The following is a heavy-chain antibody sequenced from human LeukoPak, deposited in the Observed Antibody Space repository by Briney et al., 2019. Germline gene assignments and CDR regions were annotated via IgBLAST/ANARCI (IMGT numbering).Heavy chain of an antibody. Sequence: GGSLRLSCAASGFTFTNFWMHWVRQPPGEGLVWVSRINSEGRGTIYADSVKGRFTVSRDNSKNIVYLQMSSLRADDTAVYYCARGGVDHGFDVWGQGTMVTVSS. V-gene: IGHV3-74*01. D-gene: IGHD3-3*01. CDR3: ARGGVDHGFDV. CDR1: GFTFTNFW. CDR2: INSEGRGT. J-gene: IGHJ3*01.